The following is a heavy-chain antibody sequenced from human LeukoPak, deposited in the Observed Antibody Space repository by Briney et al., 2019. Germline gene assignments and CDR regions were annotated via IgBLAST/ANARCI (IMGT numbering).Heavy chain of an antibody. J-gene: IGHJ4*02. CDR1: GFTFDDYA. CDR3: AKDRYCTSSSCPIDY. D-gene: IGHD2-15*01. Sequence: PGGSLRLSCAASGFTFDDYAMHWVRQPPGKGLEWVSGISSNSDDIGYADSVKGRFTISRDSAKKSLYLQMNSLRAEDTALYYCAKDRYCTSSSCPIDYWGRGTLVTVSS. V-gene: IGHV3-9*01. CDR2: ISSNSDDI.